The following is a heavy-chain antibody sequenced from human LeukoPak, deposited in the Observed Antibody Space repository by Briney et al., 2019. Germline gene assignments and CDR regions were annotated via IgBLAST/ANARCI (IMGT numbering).Heavy chain of an antibody. D-gene: IGHD4-17*01. Sequence: PPETLSLTCAVYGGSFSGYYWSWIRQPPGKGLEWIGEINHSGSTIYNPSLKSRVTISVDTSKNQFSLKLSSVTAADTAVYYCARDGSTTVPNWGQGTLVTVSS. V-gene: IGHV4-34*01. CDR2: INHSGST. CDR1: GGSFSGYY. CDR3: ARDGSTTVPN. J-gene: IGHJ4*02.